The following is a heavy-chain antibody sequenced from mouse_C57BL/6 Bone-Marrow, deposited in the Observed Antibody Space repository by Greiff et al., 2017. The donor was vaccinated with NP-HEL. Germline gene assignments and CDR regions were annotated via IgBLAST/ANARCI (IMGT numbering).Heavy chain of an antibody. CDR3: ARWLTGTGYFDY. Sequence: QVQLQQPGAELVKPGASVKMSCKASGYTFTSYWITWVKQRPGQGLEWIGDIYPGSGSTNYNEKFKSKATLTVDTSSSTAYMQLSSLTSEDSAVYYCARWLTGTGYFDYWGQGTTLTVSS. CDR2: IYPGSGST. J-gene: IGHJ2*01. V-gene: IGHV1-55*01. CDR1: GYTFTSYW. D-gene: IGHD4-1*01.